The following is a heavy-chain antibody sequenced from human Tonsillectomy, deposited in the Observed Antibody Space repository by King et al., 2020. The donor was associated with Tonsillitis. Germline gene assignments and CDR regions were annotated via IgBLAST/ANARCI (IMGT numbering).Heavy chain of an antibody. Sequence: VQLVESGGGLVKPGGSLRLSCAASGFTFSSYSMNWVRQAPGKGLEWVSSISTSSTYIYYADSVKDRFTISRDNAKNSLYLQMNSLRAEDTAVYYCASEHYDSWLGSNSLGDYGRDVWGQGTTVTVSS. CDR2: ISTSSTYI. J-gene: IGHJ6*02. D-gene: IGHD3-3*01. CDR3: ASEHYDSWLGSNSLGDYGRDV. CDR1: GFTFSSYS. V-gene: IGHV3-21*01.